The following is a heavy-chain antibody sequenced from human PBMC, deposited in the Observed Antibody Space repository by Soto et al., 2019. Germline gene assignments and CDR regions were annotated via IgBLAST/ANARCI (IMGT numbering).Heavy chain of an antibody. CDR3: TREGEYNWNYAYYYYGMDV. J-gene: IGHJ6*02. CDR1: GFTFSGSA. V-gene: IGHV3-73*01. D-gene: IGHD1-7*01. CDR2: IRSKANSYAT. Sequence: GGSLRLSCAASGFTFSGSAMHWVRQASGKGLEWVGRIRSKANSYATAYAASVKGRFPISRDDSKNTAYLQMNSLKTEDTAVYYCTREGEYNWNYAYYYYGMDVWGQGTTVTVSS.